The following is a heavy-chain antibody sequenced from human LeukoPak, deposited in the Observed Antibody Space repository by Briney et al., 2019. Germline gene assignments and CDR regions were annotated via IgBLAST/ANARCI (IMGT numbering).Heavy chain of an antibody. V-gene: IGHV3-23*01. CDR3: AKDPSYYYYYGMDV. Sequence: GGSLRLSCAAPGFTFSSYAMSWVRQAPGKGLEWVSAISGSGGSTYYADSVKGRFTISRDNSKNTLYLQMNSLRAEDTAVYYCAKDPSYYYYYGMDVWGQGTTVTVSS. J-gene: IGHJ6*02. CDR2: ISGSGGST. CDR1: GFTFSSYA.